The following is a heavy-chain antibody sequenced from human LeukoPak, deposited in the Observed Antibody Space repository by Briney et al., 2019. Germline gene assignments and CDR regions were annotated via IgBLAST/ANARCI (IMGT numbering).Heavy chain of an antibody. Sequence: GGSLRLSCAASGFTVSSNYMSWVRQAPGKGLEWVSVIYSGGSTYYADSVKGRFTISRDNSKNTLYLQMNSLRAEDTAVYYCARYYYDSSGYYFYFDYWGQGTPVTVSS. V-gene: IGHV3-66*01. CDR3: ARYYYDSSGYYFYFDY. J-gene: IGHJ4*02. D-gene: IGHD3-22*01. CDR2: IYSGGST. CDR1: GFTVSSNY.